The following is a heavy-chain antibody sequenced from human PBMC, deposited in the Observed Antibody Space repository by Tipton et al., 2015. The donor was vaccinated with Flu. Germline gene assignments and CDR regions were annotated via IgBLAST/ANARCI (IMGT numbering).Heavy chain of an antibody. CDR3: ARAQHYDSNAYYYYYMDV. J-gene: IGHJ6*03. V-gene: IGHV4-38-2*02. D-gene: IGHD3-22*01. CDR2: FYPSGPS. CDR1: TFSVSGIVY. Sequence: TLSLTCSVSTFSVSGIVYWGWIRQSPGKGLEWLGSFYPSGPSYYNPSLKSRVIISVDMSKNHFSLKLSSVTAADTAVYYCARAQHYDSNAYYYYYMDVWDKGATVTVSS.